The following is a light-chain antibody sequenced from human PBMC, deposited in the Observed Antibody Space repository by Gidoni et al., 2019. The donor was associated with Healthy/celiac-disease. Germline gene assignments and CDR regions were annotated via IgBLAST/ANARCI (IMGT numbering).Light chain of an antibody. J-gene: IGLJ3*02. CDR3: SLYTSSSTV. Sequence: QSALTQPPSVSGSPGQSVTLSCTGTSSDVGSYNRVSWYQQPPGTAPKLMIYEVSNRPSGVPDRFSGSKSGNTASLTISGLQAEDEADYYCSLYTSSSTVFGGGTKLTVL. V-gene: IGLV2-18*01. CDR1: SSDVGSYNR. CDR2: EVS.